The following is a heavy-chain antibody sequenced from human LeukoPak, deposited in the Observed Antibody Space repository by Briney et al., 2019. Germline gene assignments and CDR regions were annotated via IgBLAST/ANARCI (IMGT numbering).Heavy chain of an antibody. Sequence: SATLSLTCTVSGGSISSTSYYWGWIRQPPGKGLEWIGNIYYSGSTYYNPSLKSRVTISVDTSKNQFSLKLSSVTAADTAVYYCARQAYYYDSYYYMDVWGKGTTVTVSS. CDR2: IYYSGST. CDR1: GGSISSTSYY. CDR3: ARQAYYYDSYYYMDV. J-gene: IGHJ6*03. D-gene: IGHD3-22*01. V-gene: IGHV4-39*07.